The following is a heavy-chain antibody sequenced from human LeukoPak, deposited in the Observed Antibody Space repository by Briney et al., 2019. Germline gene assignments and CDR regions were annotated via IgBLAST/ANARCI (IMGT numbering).Heavy chain of an antibody. CDR3: ARGRDGSGSYFDY. Sequence: PSQTLSLTCTVSGGSISSGGYSWSRIRQHPGKGLEWIGYIYYSGSTYYNPSLESRVTISVDTSKNQFSLKLSSVTAADTAVYYCARGRDGSGSYFDYWGQGTLVTVSS. V-gene: IGHV4-31*03. J-gene: IGHJ4*02. D-gene: IGHD3-10*01. CDR1: GGSISSGGYS. CDR2: IYYSGST.